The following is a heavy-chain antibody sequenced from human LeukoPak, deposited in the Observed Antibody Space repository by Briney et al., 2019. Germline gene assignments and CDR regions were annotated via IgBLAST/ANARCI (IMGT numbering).Heavy chain of an antibody. D-gene: IGHD3-10*01. CDR1: GYTLTELS. J-gene: IGHJ4*02. Sequence: GASVMVSCKVSGYTLTELSMHWVRQGPGKGLEWMGGFDPEDGETIYAQKFQGRVTMTEDTSTDTAYMELSSLRSEDTAVYYCATLYYGSSDYWGQGTLVTVSS. CDR2: FDPEDGET. V-gene: IGHV1-24*01. CDR3: ATLYYGSSDY.